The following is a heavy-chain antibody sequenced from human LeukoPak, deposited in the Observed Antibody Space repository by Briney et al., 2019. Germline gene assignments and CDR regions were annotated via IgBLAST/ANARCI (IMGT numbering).Heavy chain of an antibody. CDR3: ARAGLLWFGELLQVGLMDV. Sequence: GASVKVSCKASGYTFTSYGISCVRQAPGQGLEWMGWISAYNGNTNYAQKLQGRVTMTTDTPTSTAYMELRSPRSDDTAVYYCARAGLLWFGELLQVGLMDVWGKGTTVTVSS. D-gene: IGHD3-10*01. CDR1: GYTFTSYG. CDR2: ISAYNGNT. V-gene: IGHV1-18*04. J-gene: IGHJ6*04.